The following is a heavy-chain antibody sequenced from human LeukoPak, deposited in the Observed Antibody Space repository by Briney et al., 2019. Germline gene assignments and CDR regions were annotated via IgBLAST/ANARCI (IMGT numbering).Heavy chain of an antibody. V-gene: IGHV3-48*03. CDR3: ARDQLPYYYYYGMDV. Sequence: GGSLRLSCAASGFTFSDYEMNWVRQAPGKGLEWVSYISSSGTIIYYADSVKGRFTISRDDAQNSLVLQMNSLRAEDTAVYYCARDQLPYYYYYGMDVWGKGTTVTVSS. D-gene: IGHD1-1*01. J-gene: IGHJ6*04. CDR2: ISSSGTII. CDR1: GFTFSDYE.